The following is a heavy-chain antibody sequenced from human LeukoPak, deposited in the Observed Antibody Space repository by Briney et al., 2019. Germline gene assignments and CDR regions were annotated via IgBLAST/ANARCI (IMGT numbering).Heavy chain of an antibody. CDR2: IRHDGGNE. V-gene: IGHV3-30*02. J-gene: IGHJ4*02. Sequence: GGSLRLSCAASGFNFSTYGMHWVRQAPGEGLEWVTFIRHDGGNEYYADSVKGRFTISRDNSKNTLYLQMKSLRAEDTAVYYCAKDIRGYSSSWYFDYWGQGTLVTVSS. CDR1: GFNFSTYG. CDR3: AKDIRGYSSSWYFDY. D-gene: IGHD6-13*01.